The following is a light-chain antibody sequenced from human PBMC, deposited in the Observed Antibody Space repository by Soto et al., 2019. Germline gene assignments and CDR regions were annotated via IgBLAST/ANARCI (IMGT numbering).Light chain of an antibody. CDR3: SSYTITATL. J-gene: IGLJ2*01. Sequence: QSALTQPASVSGSPGQSITISCTGSSNDVGLYNYVSWYQQHPGKAPKLVISDVTNRPSVVSDRFSGSKSGNTAFLTISGLQAEDEADYYCSSYTITATLFGRGTKLTVL. V-gene: IGLV2-14*03. CDR2: DVT. CDR1: SNDVGLYNY.